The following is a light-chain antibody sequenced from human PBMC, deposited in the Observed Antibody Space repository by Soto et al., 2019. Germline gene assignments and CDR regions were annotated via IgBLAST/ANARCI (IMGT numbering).Light chain of an antibody. CDR2: AAS. V-gene: IGKV1-39*01. CDR1: QSISSY. Sequence: DIQMTQSPSSLSASVGDRVTITCRASQSISSYLNWYQQKPGTAPKLLIYAASSLQSGVPSRFSGSGSGTDFTLTISSLQPEDFATYHCQQRYSTPYTFGQGTKLEIK. J-gene: IGKJ2*01. CDR3: QQRYSTPYT.